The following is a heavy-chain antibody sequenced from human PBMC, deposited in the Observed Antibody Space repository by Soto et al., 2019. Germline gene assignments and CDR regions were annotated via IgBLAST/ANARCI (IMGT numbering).Heavy chain of an antibody. CDR2: IYYSGST. D-gene: IGHD3-22*01. V-gene: IGHV4-30-4*01. CDR3: ARGSYYYDSSGSYHY. Sequence: QVQLQESGPGLVKPSQTLSLTCTVSGGSISSGDYYWSWIRQPPGKGLEWIGYIYYSGSTYYNPSLKNRVTISVDTSKNHFSLKLSSVTAADTAVYYCARGSYYYDSSGSYHYWGQGTLVTVSS. J-gene: IGHJ4*02. CDR1: GGSISSGDYY.